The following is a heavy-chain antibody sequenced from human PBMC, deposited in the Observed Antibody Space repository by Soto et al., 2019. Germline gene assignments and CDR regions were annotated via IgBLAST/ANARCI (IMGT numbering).Heavy chain of an antibody. D-gene: IGHD3-9*01. Sequence: PSETLSLTCTVSGGSISSYYWSWIRQPPGKGLEWSGYIYYSGSTNYNPSLKSRVTISVDTSKNQFSLKLSSVTAADTAVYYCARHIPYYDILTGSSPYGAFDSWGQGTMVT. J-gene: IGHJ3*02. CDR1: GGSISSYY. CDR3: ARHIPYYDILTGSSPYGAFDS. CDR2: IYYSGST. V-gene: IGHV4-59*08.